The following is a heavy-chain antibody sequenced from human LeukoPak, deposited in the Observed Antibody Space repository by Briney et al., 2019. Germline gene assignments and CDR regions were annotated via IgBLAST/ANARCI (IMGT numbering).Heavy chain of an antibody. V-gene: IGHV3-21*01. CDR1: GFTFSSYS. CDR2: ISSSSSYI. CDR3: ARDLHELGILYYFDY. J-gene: IGHJ4*02. Sequence: GGSLRLSCAASGFTFSSYSMNWVRQAPGKGLEWVSPISSSSSYIYYADSVKGRFTISRDNAKNSLYLQMNSLRAEDTAVYYCARDLHELGILYYFDYWGQGTLVTVSS. D-gene: IGHD7-27*01.